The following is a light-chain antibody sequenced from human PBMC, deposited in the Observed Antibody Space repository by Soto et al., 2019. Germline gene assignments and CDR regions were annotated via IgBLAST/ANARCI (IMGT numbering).Light chain of an antibody. V-gene: IGKV1-5*03. CDR1: QSISNW. J-gene: IGKJ2*01. Sequence: DNQMTQSPSTLSASVGDRVTITCRASQSISNWLAWYQQKPGKAPKLLIYKASSLESGVPSRFSGSGSGTEFTLTISSLQPDDFATYYCQQYNNSFGQGTKVDIK. CDR2: KAS. CDR3: QQYNNS.